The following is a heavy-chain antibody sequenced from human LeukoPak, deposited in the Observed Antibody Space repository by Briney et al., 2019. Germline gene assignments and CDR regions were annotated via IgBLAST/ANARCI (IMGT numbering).Heavy chain of an antibody. Sequence: GGSLRLSCAASGFTFSSYGMHWVRQAPGKGLEWVAVIWYDGSNKYYADSVKGRFTISRDNSKNTLYLQMNNLRAEDTAVYYCAKYVVIVPAGTRAFDYWGQGTLVTVSS. J-gene: IGHJ4*02. D-gene: IGHD6-13*01. V-gene: IGHV3-33*06. CDR2: IWYDGSNK. CDR1: GFTFSSYG. CDR3: AKYVVIVPAGTRAFDY.